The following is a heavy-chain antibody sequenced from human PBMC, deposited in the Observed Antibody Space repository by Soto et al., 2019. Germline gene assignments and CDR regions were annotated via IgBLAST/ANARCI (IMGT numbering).Heavy chain of an antibody. V-gene: IGHV1-69*06. D-gene: IGHD5-12*01. J-gene: IGHJ4*02. CDR3: ARDPPSSIDGYKAYLHFDY. CDR1: GGTFSSYA. CDR2: IIPFFGTA. Sequence: SVKVSCKASGGTFSSYAFSWVRQAPGQGLEWMGGIIPFFGTANYAQKFQGRVTITADKSTSTAYMALSSLRSEDTAVHYCARDPPSSIDGYKAYLHFDYWGQGTLVTVSS.